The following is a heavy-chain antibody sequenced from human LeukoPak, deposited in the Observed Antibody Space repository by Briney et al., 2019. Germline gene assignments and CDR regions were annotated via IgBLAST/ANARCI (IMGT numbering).Heavy chain of an antibody. V-gene: IGHV4-59*01. J-gene: IGHJ4*02. CDR3: ARGGKEACSSTSCSAAHL. CDR2: IYYSGST. CDR1: GGSISSYY. D-gene: IGHD2-2*01. Sequence: TSETLSLTCTVSGGSISSYYWSWIRQPPGKGLEWIGYIYYSGSTNYNPSLKSRVTISVDTSKNQFSLKLSSVTAADTAVYYCARGGKEACSSTSCSAAHLWGQGTLVTVSS.